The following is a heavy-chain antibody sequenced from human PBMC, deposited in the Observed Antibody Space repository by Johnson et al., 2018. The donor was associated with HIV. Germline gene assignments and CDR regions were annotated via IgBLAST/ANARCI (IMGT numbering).Heavy chain of an antibody. CDR3: AKDQGITMIVVVAGAFDI. J-gene: IGHJ3*02. CDR2: ISFDGTNK. D-gene: IGHD3-22*01. V-gene: IGHV3-30*04. Sequence: QVQLVESGGGVVQPGRSLRLSCAASGFTFSNYPMHWVRQAPGKGLEWVAVISFDGTNKYYADSVRGRFTISRDNSKKTLYLQMNSLRAEDTAVYYCAKDQGITMIVVVAGAFDIWGQGTMVTVSS. CDR1: GFTFSNYP.